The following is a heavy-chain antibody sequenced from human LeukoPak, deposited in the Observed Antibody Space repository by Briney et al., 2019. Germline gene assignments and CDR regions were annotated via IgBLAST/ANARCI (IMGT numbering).Heavy chain of an antibody. Sequence: SETLSLTCTVSDDSITMYYWTWIRQPPGKGLEWIGYIYYSGSTNYNPSLKSRVTISVDTSKNQFSLKLSSVTAADTAVYYCAREDPWYFDLWGRGTLVTVSS. CDR3: AREDPWYFDL. J-gene: IGHJ2*01. CDR2: IYYSGST. CDR1: DDSITMYY. V-gene: IGHV4-59*01.